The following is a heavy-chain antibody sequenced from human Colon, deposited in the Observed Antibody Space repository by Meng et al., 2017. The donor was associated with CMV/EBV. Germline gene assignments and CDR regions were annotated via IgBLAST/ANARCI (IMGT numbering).Heavy chain of an antibody. CDR1: GYTFTRFY. CDR3: ARDLWSGSSDYFDY. D-gene: IGHD3-3*01. CDR2: IKPKSGDT. V-gene: IGHV1-2*02. Sequence: QGQLVQRGAEVETPGAVVKVSCKAYGYTFTRFYIQWVRQAPGQGLEWMGWIKPKSGDTIYEQKFQGRVTMTRDTSISTVYMDLNSLRSDDTAVYFCARDLWSGSSDYFDYWGQGTLVTVSS. J-gene: IGHJ4*02.